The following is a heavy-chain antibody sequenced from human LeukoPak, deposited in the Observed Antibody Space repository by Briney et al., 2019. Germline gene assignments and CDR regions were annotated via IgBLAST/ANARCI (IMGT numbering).Heavy chain of an antibody. CDR1: GGSFSGYY. V-gene: IGHV4-34*01. J-gene: IGHJ4*02. D-gene: IGHD3-10*01. CDR2: INHSGST. Sequence: SETLSLTCAVYGGSFSGYYWSWIRQPPGKGLEWIGEINHSGSTNYNPSLKSRVTISVDTSKNQFSLKLSSVTAADTAVYYCARDPVPVTYYYGSGRSPGANNWGQGTLVTVSS. CDR3: ARDPVPVTYYYGSGRSPGANN.